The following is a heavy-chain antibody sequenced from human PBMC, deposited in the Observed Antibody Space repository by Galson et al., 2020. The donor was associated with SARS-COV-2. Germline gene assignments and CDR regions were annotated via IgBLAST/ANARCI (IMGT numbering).Heavy chain of an antibody. CDR1: GFILDNYA. D-gene: IGHD2-8*01. Sequence: GGSLRLSCAASGFILDNYAMYWVRQAPGKGLEYVSVISTNGGSTYYGNTVKGRFTISRDNSKNTLYLQMDSLRPDDMAVYYCARAASEMVEVSKFVYWGQGTLVTVSS. CDR3: ARAASEMVEVSKFVY. V-gene: IGHV3-64*01. J-gene: IGHJ4*02. CDR2: ISTNGGST.